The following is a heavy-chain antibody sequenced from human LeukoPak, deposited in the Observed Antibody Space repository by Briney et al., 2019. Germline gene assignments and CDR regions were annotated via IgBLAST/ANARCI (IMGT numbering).Heavy chain of an antibody. CDR1: GFTVSSNY. V-gene: IGHV3-66*02. Sequence: GGSLRLSCAASGFTVSSNYMSWVRQAPGKGLEWVSVIYSGGSTYYADSVKGRFTISRDNSENTLYLQMNSLRAEDTAVYYCARDLNYYDSSGYTFGDYWGQGTLVTVSS. J-gene: IGHJ4*02. D-gene: IGHD3-22*01. CDR2: IYSGGST. CDR3: ARDLNYYDSSGYTFGDY.